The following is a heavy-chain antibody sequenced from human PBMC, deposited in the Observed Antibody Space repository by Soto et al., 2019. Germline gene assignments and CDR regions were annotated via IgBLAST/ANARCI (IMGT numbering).Heavy chain of an antibody. V-gene: IGHV1-18*01. CDR3: AGDLLPYCSGGRGTGVMSFLI. Sequence: ASVKVSCKASGYTFTNYDISWLLQAPGQRIKWMGWISAYNGNTNYAQNLQGRVTMTTDTSTSTAYMELRSLRSDDTPVSYSAGDLLPYCSGGRGTGVMSFLIWGNATTVTV. D-gene: IGHD2-15*01. J-gene: IGHJ3*02. CDR2: ISAYNGNT. CDR1: GYTFTNYD.